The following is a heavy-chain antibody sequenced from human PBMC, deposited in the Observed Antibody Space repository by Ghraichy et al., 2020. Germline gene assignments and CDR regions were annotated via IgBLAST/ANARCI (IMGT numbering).Heavy chain of an antibody. CDR1: GGTFSSYA. J-gene: IGHJ6*02. D-gene: IGHD1-1*01. CDR3: ARDRATGTDYYYSGMDV. Sequence: SVKVSCKASGGTFSSYAISWVRQAPGQGLEWMGGIIPIFGTANYAQKFQGRVTITADESTGTAYMELSSLRSEDTAVYYCARDRATGTDYYYSGMDVWGQGTTVTVSS. CDR2: IIPIFGTA. V-gene: IGHV1-69*13.